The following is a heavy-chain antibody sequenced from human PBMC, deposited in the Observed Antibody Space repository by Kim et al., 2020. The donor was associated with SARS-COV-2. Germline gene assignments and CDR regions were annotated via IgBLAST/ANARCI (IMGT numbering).Heavy chain of an antibody. CDR3: ARVPTGVYDY. CDR1: GGSFSGYY. Sequence: SETLSLTCAVYGGSFSGYYWSWIRQPPGKGLEWIGEINHSGSTNYNPSLKSRVTISVDTSKNQFSLKLSSVTAADTAVYYCARVPTGVYDYWGQGTLVTVSS. CDR2: INHSGST. D-gene: IGHD6-6*01. V-gene: IGHV4-34*01. J-gene: IGHJ4*02.